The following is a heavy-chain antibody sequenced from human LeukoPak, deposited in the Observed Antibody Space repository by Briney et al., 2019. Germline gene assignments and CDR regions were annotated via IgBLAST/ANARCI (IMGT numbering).Heavy chain of an antibody. CDR3: ASIWVIHLKANH. J-gene: IGHJ5*02. CDR2: ISGSGDIT. D-gene: IGHD5-18*01. V-gene: IGHV3-48*03. Sequence: GGSLGLSCAASGFTFSSYEMNWVRQAPGKGLEWVSYISGSGDITHYADSVKGRFTISRDNAKNSLYLQMNSLRAEDTAVYFCASIWVIHLKANHWGQGTLVTVSS. CDR1: GFTFSSYE.